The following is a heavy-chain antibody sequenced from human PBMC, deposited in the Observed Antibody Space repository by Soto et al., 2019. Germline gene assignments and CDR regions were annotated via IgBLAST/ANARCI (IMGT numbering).Heavy chain of an antibody. J-gene: IGHJ2*01. D-gene: IGHD2-2*01. CDR2: IYYSGST. CDR1: GGSVSSGSYY. V-gene: IGHV4-61*01. CDR3: ARGTVPGWYVDL. Sequence: QVQLQESGPGLVKPSETLSLTCTVSGGSVSSGSYYWSWIRQPPGKGLEWIGYIYYSGSTNYNPSPNSRXXIXGXXSTNQFSRKLSSVTAADPAVYYCARGTVPGWYVDLWGRGTLVTVSS.